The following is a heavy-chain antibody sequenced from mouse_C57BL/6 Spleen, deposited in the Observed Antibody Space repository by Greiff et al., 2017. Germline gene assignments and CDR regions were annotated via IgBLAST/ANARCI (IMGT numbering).Heavy chain of an antibody. CDR1: GYTFTSYW. CDR3: AREGYYGSGSFAV. Sequence: VQLQQPGAELVKPGASVKLSCKASGYTFTSYWMHWVKQRPGQGLEWIGMIHPNSGSTNYNEKFKSKATLTVDKSSSTAYMQLSSLTSEDSAVYYCAREGYYGSGSFAVWGTKATVPVSS. D-gene: IGHD1-1*01. CDR2: IHPNSGST. V-gene: IGHV1-64*01. J-gene: IGHJ1*03.